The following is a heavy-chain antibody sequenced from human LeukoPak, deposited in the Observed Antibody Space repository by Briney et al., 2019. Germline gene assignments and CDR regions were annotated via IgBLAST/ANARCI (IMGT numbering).Heavy chain of an antibody. CDR3: ARGVEPLAANTLAY. D-gene: IGHD3-16*01. CDR1: GFTVITND. J-gene: IGHJ4*02. Sequence: GSLRLSFAASGFTVITNDMTWGRQAPGKGLEWVSVLDSDGNTKYADSVQGRFTISSDNSKNTLYLEMNSLSPDDAAVYYCARGVEPLAANTLAYWGQGTLVTVSS. V-gene: IGHV3-53*01. CDR2: LDSDGNT.